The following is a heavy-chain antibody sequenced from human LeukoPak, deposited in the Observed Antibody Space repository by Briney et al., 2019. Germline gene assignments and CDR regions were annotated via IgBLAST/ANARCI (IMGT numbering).Heavy chain of an antibody. CDR2: IDPDSGGT. V-gene: IGHV1-2*02. J-gene: IGHJ3*02. CDR1: GYTFADYY. Sequence: ASVKVSCKASGYTFADYYLHWVRQAPGQGLEWMECIDPDSGGTNYAQKFQGRVTMTRDTSISTAYMELSRLRSDDTAVYYCAREYYDSSGRKHAFENWGQGTMVTVSS. CDR3: AREYYDSSGRKHAFEN. D-gene: IGHD3-22*01.